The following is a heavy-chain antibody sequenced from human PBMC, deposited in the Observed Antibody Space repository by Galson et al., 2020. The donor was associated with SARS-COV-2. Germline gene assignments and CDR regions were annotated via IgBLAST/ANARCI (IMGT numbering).Heavy chain of an antibody. J-gene: IGHJ6*02. CDR1: GYTFTGYY. CDR2: INPNSGGT. V-gene: IGHV1-2*02. Sequence: ASVKVSCKASGYTFTGYYMHWVRQAPGQGLEWMGWINPNSGGTNYAQKFQGRVTMTRDTSISTAYMELSRLRSDDTAVYYCASRRVNYYYYGMDVWGQGTTVTVSS. CDR3: ASRRVNYYYYGMDV.